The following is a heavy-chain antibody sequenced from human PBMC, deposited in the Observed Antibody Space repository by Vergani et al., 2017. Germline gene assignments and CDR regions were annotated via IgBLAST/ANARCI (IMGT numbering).Heavy chain of an antibody. CDR1: GGTFSSYA. D-gene: IGHD3-10*01. V-gene: IGHV1-69*01. J-gene: IGHJ3*01. Sequence: QVQLVQSGAEVKKPGSSVKVSCKASGGTFSSYAISWVRQAPGQGLEWMGGIIPIFGTAHYAQKFQGGVTITADESTSTAYSELSSLRSEDTAVYYCTGDQGPGDLDALDVWGQGAMVTVSS. CDR3: TGDQGPGDLDALDV. CDR2: IIPIFGTA.